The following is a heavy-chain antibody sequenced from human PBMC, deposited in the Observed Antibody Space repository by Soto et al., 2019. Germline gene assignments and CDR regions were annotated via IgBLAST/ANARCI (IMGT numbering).Heavy chain of an antibody. Sequence: QLQLQESGPGLLKSSETLSLTCTVSNGSISRSSYYWAWIRQPPGRGLEWIGSIFYSGGTYHNPSLKSRVTMSKDTFKYQFSLSLSSVTAADTAVYYCASQVVSSRHFDSWGQGALVTVSS. CDR3: ASQVVSSRHFDS. V-gene: IGHV4-39*01. D-gene: IGHD2-15*01. CDR2: IFYSGGT. CDR1: NGSISRSSYY. J-gene: IGHJ4*02.